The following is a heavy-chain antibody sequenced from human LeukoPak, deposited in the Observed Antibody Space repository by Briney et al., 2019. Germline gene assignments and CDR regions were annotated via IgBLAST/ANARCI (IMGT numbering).Heavy chain of an antibody. V-gene: IGHV3-53*01. CDR3: ARGARVRGVNNWYFDL. CDR1: EFTVSNNY. D-gene: IGHD3-10*01. J-gene: IGHJ2*01. CDR2: IYSGATT. Sequence: PGGSLRLSCAASEFTVSNNYMSWIRQAPGKGPEWVSFIYSGATTYYADSVKGRFTISRDNSKNMLYLQMNSLRAEDTAVYYCARGARVRGVNNWYFDLWGRGTLVTVSS.